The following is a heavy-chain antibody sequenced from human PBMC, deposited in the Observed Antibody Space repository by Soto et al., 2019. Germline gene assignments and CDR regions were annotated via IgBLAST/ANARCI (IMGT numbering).Heavy chain of an antibody. Sequence: QLQLQESGSGLVKPSQTLSLTCAVSGGSISGGGYSWNWIRQPPGKGLEYIGYIYHSGSTYYNPSLRSRVIISVDKSKNQFSLKLSSVAAADTAVYYFVRGGYSGYDFMFDYWGQGTLVTVSS. CDR1: GGSISGGGYS. D-gene: IGHD5-12*01. V-gene: IGHV4-30-2*01. J-gene: IGHJ4*02. CDR2: IYHSGST. CDR3: VRGGYSGYDFMFDY.